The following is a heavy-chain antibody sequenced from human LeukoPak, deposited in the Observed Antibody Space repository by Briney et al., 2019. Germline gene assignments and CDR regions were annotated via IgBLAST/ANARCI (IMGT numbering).Heavy chain of an antibody. CDR3: ARDHGLTYSASSKANYFDY. J-gene: IGHJ4*02. CDR2: IIPIFGTA. D-gene: IGHD6-6*01. V-gene: IGHV1-69*05. CDR1: GGTFSSYA. Sequence: SVKVSCKASGGTFSSYAISWVRQAPGQGLEWMGGIIPIFGTANYAQKFQGRVTMTRDMPTSTVYMELSSLMSEDTAVYYCARDHGLTYSASSKANYFDYWGQGTLVTVSS.